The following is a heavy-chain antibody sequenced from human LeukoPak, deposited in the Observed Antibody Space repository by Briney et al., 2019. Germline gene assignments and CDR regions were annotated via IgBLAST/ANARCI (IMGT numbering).Heavy chain of an antibody. CDR3: VKRQCSGGSCYFIDY. D-gene: IGHD2-15*01. Sequence: GGSLRLSCAASGFTFSSYAMTWVRQAPGKGLEWVSVISGSGGSTYYADSVKGRFTISRDNSKNTGYLQMNSLRVEDTAVYYCVKRQCSGGSCYFIDYWGQGTLVTVSS. CDR2: ISGSGGST. V-gene: IGHV3-23*01. CDR1: GFTFSSYA. J-gene: IGHJ4*02.